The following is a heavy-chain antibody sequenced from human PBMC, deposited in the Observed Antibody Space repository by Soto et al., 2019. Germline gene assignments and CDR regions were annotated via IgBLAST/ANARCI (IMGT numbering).Heavy chain of an antibody. V-gene: IGHV4-38-2*01. CDR2: IYHSGTT. Sequence: SGTLSLTCAVSGDSISRGYHWACIRQPPGKGLEWVASIYHSGTTYYNPSLTSRVTISVDTSKNQFSLKLSSVTAADTAVYYCARVGSIVAYDRRFYFDFWGQGTLVTVYS. CDR1: GDSISRGYH. CDR3: ARVGSIVAYDRRFYFDF. D-gene: IGHD6-13*01. J-gene: IGHJ4*02.